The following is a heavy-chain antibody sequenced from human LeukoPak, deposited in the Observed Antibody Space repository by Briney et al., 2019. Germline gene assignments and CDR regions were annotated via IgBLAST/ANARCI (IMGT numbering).Heavy chain of an antibody. CDR1: GGSISTSNYY. J-gene: IGHJ6*03. Sequence: SETLSLTCTVSGGSISTSNYYWGWIRQPPGKGLEWIGNIFYSGSTYYSPSLRSRVTISLDTSRNQFSLKLSSVTAADTAVYYCAREKIGTGTVLGKDYYYMDVWGKGTTVTVSS. CDR2: IFYSGST. V-gene: IGHV4-39*07. D-gene: IGHD3-16*01. CDR3: AREKIGTGTVLGKDYYYMDV.